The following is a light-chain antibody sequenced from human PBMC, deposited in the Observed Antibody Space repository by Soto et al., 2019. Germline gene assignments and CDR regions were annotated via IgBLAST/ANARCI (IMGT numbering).Light chain of an antibody. J-gene: IGLJ2*01. CDR3: SAFAGGGNPVL. V-gene: IGLV2-8*01. Sequence: QSALTQPPSASGSLGQSVTISCTGTSSDVGGYNYVSWHQQHPGKVPKVMIYEVTKRPPGVPDRFSGSKSGHTASLTVSGLHALAEADYYCSAFAGGGNPVLLGGGTKVTVL. CDR2: EVT. CDR1: SSDVGGYNY.